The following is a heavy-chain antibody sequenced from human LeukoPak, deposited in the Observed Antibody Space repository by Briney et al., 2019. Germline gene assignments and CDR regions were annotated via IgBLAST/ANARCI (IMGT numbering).Heavy chain of an antibody. V-gene: IGHV3-23*01. CDR2: ISGSGGST. J-gene: IGHJ6*02. Sequence: GGSLRLSCAASGFTFSSYAMSWVRQAPGKGLEWVSAISGSGGSTYYADSVKGRFTISRDNSKNTLYLQMNSLRAEDTAVYYCARHPLYVPYYGMDVWGQGTTVTVSS. CDR3: ARHPLYVPYYGMDV. D-gene: IGHD2-8*01. CDR1: GFTFSSYA.